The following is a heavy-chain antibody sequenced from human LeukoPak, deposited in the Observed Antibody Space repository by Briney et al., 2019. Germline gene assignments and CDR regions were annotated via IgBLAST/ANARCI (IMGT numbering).Heavy chain of an antibody. CDR3: AREKVAVATKGFDY. V-gene: IGHV3-30-3*01. D-gene: IGHD6-19*01. Sequence: PGGSLRLSCAASGFTFSSYAMHWVRQAPGQGLEWVAVISYDGSNKYYADSVKSRFTISRDNSKNTLYLQMNSLRAEDTAVYYCAREKVAVATKGFDYWGQGTLVTVSS. CDR2: ISYDGSNK. J-gene: IGHJ4*02. CDR1: GFTFSSYA.